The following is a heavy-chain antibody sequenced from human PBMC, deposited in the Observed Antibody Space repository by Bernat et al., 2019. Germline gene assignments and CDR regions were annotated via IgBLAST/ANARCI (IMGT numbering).Heavy chain of an antibody. CDR2: ISSNGGST. V-gene: IGHV3-64*01. CDR1: GFTFSSYA. D-gene: IGHD1-26*01. Sequence: EVQLVESGGGLVQPGGSLRLSCAASGFTFSSYAMNWVRQAPGKGLEYVSAISSNGGSTYYANSVKGRFTISRDNSKNTLYLQMASLRAEDMAVYYCAGDGGELWGQGTLVTVSS. CDR3: AGDGGEL. J-gene: IGHJ4*02.